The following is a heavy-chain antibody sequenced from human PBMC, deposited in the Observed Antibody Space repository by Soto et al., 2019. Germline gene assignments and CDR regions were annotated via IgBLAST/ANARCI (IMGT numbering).Heavy chain of an antibody. D-gene: IGHD2-2*01. CDR1: GGTFSSYA. Sequence: SVKVSCKASGGTFSSYAISWVRQAPGQGLEWMGGIIPIFGTANYAQKFQGRVTITADESTSTAYMELSSLRSEDTAVYYCASTVPAAGAGNWFDPWGQGTMVTVSS. CDR2: IIPIFGTA. CDR3: ASTVPAAGAGNWFDP. V-gene: IGHV1-69*13. J-gene: IGHJ5*02.